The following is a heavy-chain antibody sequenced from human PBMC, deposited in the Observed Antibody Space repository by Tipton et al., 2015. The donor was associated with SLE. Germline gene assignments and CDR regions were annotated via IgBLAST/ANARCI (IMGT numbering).Heavy chain of an antibody. CDR3: ARLGVPAALGGNWFDP. D-gene: IGHD2-2*01. CDR2: IYPGDSDT. V-gene: IGHV5-51*01. J-gene: IGHJ5*02. CDR1: GYSFTSYW. Sequence: QLVQSGAEVKKPGETLTISCKGSGYSFTSYWIGWVRQMPGKGLEWMGIIYPGDSDTRYSPSFQGQVTISADKSISTAYLQWSSLKSSDTAMYYCARLGVPAALGGNWFDPWGQGTLVTVSS.